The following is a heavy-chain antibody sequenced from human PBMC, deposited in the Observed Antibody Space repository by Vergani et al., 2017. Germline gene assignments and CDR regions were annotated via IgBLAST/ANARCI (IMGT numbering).Heavy chain of an antibody. J-gene: IGHJ4*02. Sequence: EVQLVESGGGLVQPGGSLKLSCAASGFTFSGSAMHWVRQASGKGLEWVGRIRSKANSYATAYAASVKGRFTISRDDSKNTAYLQMNSLKTEDTAVYYCTRSPYCGSTSCYDYWGQGTLVTVSS. D-gene: IGHD2-2*01. CDR2: IRSKANSYAT. CDR1: GFTFSGSA. CDR3: TRSPYCGSTSCYDY. V-gene: IGHV3-73*02.